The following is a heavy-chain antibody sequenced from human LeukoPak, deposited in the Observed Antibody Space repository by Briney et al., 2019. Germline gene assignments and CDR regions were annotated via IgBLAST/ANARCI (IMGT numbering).Heavy chain of an antibody. V-gene: IGHV7-4-1*02. CDR3: AREAYVASYYYYGMDV. J-gene: IGHJ6*02. Sequence: ASVKVSCKASGYTFTSYAMNWVRQAPGQGLERMGWINTNTGNPTYAQGFTGRFVFSLDTSVSTAYLQISSLKAEDTAVYYCAREAYVASYYYYGMDVWGQGTTVTVSS. D-gene: IGHD3-16*01. CDR1: GYTFTSYA. CDR2: INTNTGNP.